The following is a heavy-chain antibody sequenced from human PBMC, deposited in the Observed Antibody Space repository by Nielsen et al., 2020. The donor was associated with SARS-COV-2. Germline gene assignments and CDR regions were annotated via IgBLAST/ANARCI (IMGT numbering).Heavy chain of an antibody. J-gene: IGHJ4*02. CDR3: ARESPSGSYYEVDY. V-gene: IGHV4-34*01. CDR1: GFTFSSYG. CDR2: INHSGST. Sequence: GSLRLSCAASGFTFSSYGMHWVRQPPGKGLEWIGEINHSGSTNYNPSLKSRVTISVDTSKNQFSLKLSSVTAADTAVYYCARESPSGSYYEVDYWGQGTLVTVSS. D-gene: IGHD1-26*01.